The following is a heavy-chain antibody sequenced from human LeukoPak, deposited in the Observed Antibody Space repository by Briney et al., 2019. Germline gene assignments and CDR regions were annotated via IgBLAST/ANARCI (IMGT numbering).Heavy chain of an antibody. CDR2: ISDSGGGT. J-gene: IGHJ4*02. D-gene: IGHD3-10*01. Sequence: PGVSLRLSCAASGFTFSNHAMTWVRQAPGKGLEWVSSISDSGGGTYYADSVKGRFTISRDNSKNTLYLQMNSLRAEDTAVYYCAKEPTYFYGSGSFSHYFDCWGQGTLVTASS. CDR1: GFTFSNHA. V-gene: IGHV3-23*01. CDR3: AKEPTYFYGSGSFSHYFDC.